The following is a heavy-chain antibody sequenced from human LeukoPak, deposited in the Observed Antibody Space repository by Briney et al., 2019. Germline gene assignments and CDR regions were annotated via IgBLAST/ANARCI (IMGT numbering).Heavy chain of an antibody. CDR3: AKNGDRGAYCTGGTCYPYFYYYMDV. Sequence: PGGSLRLSCAASGFTFSNYGMNWVRQAPGKGLEWLSGISPRGGGTYYADSVKGRFTISRDDSKNTLSLQMNSLRAEDTAIYYCAKNGDRGAYCTGGTCYPYFYYYMDVWGKGTTVTI. J-gene: IGHJ6*03. D-gene: IGHD2-15*01. V-gene: IGHV3-23*01. CDR1: GFTFSNYG. CDR2: ISPRGGGT.